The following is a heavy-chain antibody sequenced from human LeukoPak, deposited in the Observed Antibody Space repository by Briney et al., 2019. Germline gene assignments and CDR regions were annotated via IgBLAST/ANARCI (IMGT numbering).Heavy chain of an antibody. J-gene: IGHJ4*02. D-gene: IGHD3-22*01. Sequence: ASVKVSCKASGGTFSSYTISWVRQAPGQGLEWMGRIIPILGIANYAQNLQGRVTMTTETSTSTAYMDLRSLRSDDTAVYYCARPLYYDSTGYHQYYFDHWGQGTLVTVSS. CDR2: IIPILGIA. CDR3: ARPLYYDSTGYHQYYFDH. CDR1: GGTFSSYT. V-gene: IGHV1-69*02.